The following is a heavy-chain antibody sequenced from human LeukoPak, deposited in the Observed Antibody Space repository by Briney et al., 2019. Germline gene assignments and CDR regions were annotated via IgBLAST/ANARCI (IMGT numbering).Heavy chain of an antibody. CDR1: GGSISPYY. CDR3: ARGNGEYAYGYYFDY. Sequence: SETLSLTCTVSGGSISPYYWGWIRQPPGKGLEFIGFMHYSGSANYHPSLKSRVSISLDTSKNQFSLNLSSVTAADTAMYFCARGNGEYAYGYYFDYWGQGSLVTVSS. J-gene: IGHJ4*02. V-gene: IGHV4-59*01. CDR2: MHYSGSA. D-gene: IGHD2-2*03.